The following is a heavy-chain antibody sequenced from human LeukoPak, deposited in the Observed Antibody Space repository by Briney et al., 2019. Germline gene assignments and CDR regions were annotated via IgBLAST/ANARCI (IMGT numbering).Heavy chain of an antibody. D-gene: IGHD5-24*01. Sequence: GGSLRLSCAASGFTFSSYGMHWVRQAPGKGLEWVAFIRYDGSNKYYADSVKGRFTISRDNSKNTLYLQMNSLRAEDTAVYYCAKGVVFNREPDAFDIWGQGTMVTASP. CDR2: IRYDGSNK. J-gene: IGHJ3*02. CDR1: GFTFSSYG. V-gene: IGHV3-30*02. CDR3: AKGVVFNREPDAFDI.